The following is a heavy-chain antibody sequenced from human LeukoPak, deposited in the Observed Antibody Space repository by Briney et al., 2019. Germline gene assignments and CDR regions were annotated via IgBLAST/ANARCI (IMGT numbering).Heavy chain of an antibody. CDR3: ARHRRDYYGSGRMYYFDY. CDR1: GGSISSYY. J-gene: IGHJ4*02. D-gene: IGHD3-10*01. CDR2: IYTSGST. V-gene: IGHV4-4*07. Sequence: PSETLSLTYTVSGGSISSYYWSWIRQPAGKGLEWIGRIYTSGSTNYNPSLKSRVTMSVDTSKNQFSLKLSSVTAADTAVYYCARHRRDYYGSGRMYYFDYWGQGTLVTVSS.